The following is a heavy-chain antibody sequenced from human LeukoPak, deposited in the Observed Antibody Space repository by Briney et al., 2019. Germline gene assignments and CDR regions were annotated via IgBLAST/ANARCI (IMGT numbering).Heavy chain of an antibody. V-gene: IGHV1-2*02. D-gene: IGHD5-24*01. CDR1: GGTFSSYA. CDR2: INPNSGGT. Sequence: ASVKVSCKASGGTFSSYAISWVRQAPGQGLEWMGWINPNSGGTNYAQKFQGRVTMTRDTSISTAYMELSRLRSDDTAVYYCARDTEMATIHYWGQGTLVTVSS. CDR3: ARDTEMATIHY. J-gene: IGHJ4*02.